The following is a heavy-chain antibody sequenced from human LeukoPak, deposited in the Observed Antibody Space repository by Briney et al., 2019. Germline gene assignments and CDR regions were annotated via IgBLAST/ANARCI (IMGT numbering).Heavy chain of an antibody. CDR1: GFTVSNNY. CDR2: IYSDGRT. J-gene: IGHJ4*02. Sequence: PGGSLRLSCAASGFTVSNNYMSWVRQAPGKGLEWVSVIYSDGRTYYADSVKGRFTTSRDNSKNTLYLQMNSLRAEGTALYYCVRERGRQVTSPYFDHWGQGTLVTVSS. CDR3: VRERGRQVTSPYFDH. D-gene: IGHD3-10*01. V-gene: IGHV3-66*01.